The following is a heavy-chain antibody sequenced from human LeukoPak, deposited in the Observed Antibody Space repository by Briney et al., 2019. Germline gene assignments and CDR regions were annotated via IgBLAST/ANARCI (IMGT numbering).Heavy chain of an antibody. D-gene: IGHD3-22*01. J-gene: IGHJ4*02. CDR3: ALLYYYDSSGYYRPDY. Sequence: GGSLRLPCAASGFTFSSYWMHWVRQAPGKGLVWVSRINSDGSSTSYADSVKGRFTISRDNAKNTLYLQMNSLRAEDTAVYYCALLYYYDSSGYYRPDYWGQGTLVTVSS. V-gene: IGHV3-74*01. CDR1: GFTFSSYW. CDR2: INSDGSST.